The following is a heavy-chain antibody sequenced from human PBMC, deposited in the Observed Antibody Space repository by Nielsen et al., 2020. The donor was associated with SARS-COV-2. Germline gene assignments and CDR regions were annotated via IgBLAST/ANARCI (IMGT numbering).Heavy chain of an antibody. Sequence: GESLKISCVASGFTFSNYAMSWVRQAPGKGLEWVSGVSRSGGSTNYADSVKGRFIISRDNSKNTLYLQMNSLKTEDTAVYYCVRQLWRGGYFDYWGQGTLVTVSS. CDR3: VRQLWRGGYFDY. CDR2: VSRSGGST. V-gene: IGHV3-23*01. J-gene: IGHJ4*02. D-gene: IGHD5-18*01. CDR1: GFTFSNYA.